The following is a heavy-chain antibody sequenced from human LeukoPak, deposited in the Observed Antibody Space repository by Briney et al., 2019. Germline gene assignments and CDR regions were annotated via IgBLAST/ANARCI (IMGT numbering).Heavy chain of an antibody. D-gene: IGHD2-8*02. J-gene: IGHJ4*02. CDR2: ISGIGSI. V-gene: IGHV4-59*08. CDR3: AGHHPRNTVDF. Sequence: SETLSLTCTVSGGSISSYYWSWIRQPPGKGLEWIAYISGIGSINYNPSLKSRVTMSLDTSKNQFSLKLSSVTAADTAVYYCAGHHPRNTVDFWGQGTLVTVSS. CDR1: GGSISSYY.